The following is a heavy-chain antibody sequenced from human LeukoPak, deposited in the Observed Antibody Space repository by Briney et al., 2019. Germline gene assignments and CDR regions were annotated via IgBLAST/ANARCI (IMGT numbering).Heavy chain of an antibody. V-gene: IGHV1-46*01. J-gene: IGHJ6*03. CDR3: ARDRHCSSTSCFKLGPHYYYYMDV. Sequence: GASVKVSCKASGYTFTSYYMHWVRQAPGQGLEWMGIINPSGGSTSYAQKFQGRVTMIRDTSTSTVYMELSSLRSEDTAVYYCARDRHCSSTSCFKLGPHYYYYMDVWGKGTTVTVSS. CDR2: INPSGGST. D-gene: IGHD2-2*01. CDR1: GYTFTSYY.